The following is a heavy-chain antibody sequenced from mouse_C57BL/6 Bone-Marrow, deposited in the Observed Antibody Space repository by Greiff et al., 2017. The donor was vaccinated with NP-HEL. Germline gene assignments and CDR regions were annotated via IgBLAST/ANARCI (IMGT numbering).Heavy chain of an antibody. CDR1: GYTFTSYW. D-gene: IGHD1-1*01. Sequence: EVQLQQSGTVLARPGASVKMSCKTSGYTFTSYWMHWVKQRPGQGLEWIGAIYPGNSDTSYNQKFKGKAKLTAVTSASTAYMELSSLTNEDSAVYYCITTVVASDLRYAMDYWGQGTSVTVSS. J-gene: IGHJ4*01. V-gene: IGHV1-5*01. CDR3: ITTVVASDLRYAMDY. CDR2: IYPGNSDT.